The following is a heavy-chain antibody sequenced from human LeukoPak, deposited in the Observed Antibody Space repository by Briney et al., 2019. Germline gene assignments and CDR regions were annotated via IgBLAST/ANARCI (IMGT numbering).Heavy chain of an antibody. V-gene: IGHV1-18*01. D-gene: IGHD3-22*01. CDR1: GYTFTSYG. CDR2: ISAYNGNT. J-gene: IGHJ4*02. CDR3: ARGPYYYDSSGYYSFDY. Sequence: ASVKVSCKASGYTFTSYGISWVRQAPGQGLEWMGWISAYNGNTNYAQKLQGRVTMTTDTSTSTAYMELRSLRSEDTAVYYCARGPYYYDSSGYYSFDYWGQGTLVTVSS.